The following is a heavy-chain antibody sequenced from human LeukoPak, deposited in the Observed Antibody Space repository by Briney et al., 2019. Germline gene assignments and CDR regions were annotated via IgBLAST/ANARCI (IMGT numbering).Heavy chain of an antibody. D-gene: IGHD2-2*02. V-gene: IGHV3-21*01. CDR1: GFTFSSYS. CDR3: AREVPAAIGSDAFDI. CDR2: ISSSSSYI. Sequence: GGSLRLSCAASGFTFSSYSMNWVRQAPGKGLEWVSSISSSSSYIYYADSVKGRFTISRDNAKNSLYLQMNSLRAEDTAVYYCAREVPAAIGSDAFDIWGQGTMVTVSS. J-gene: IGHJ3*02.